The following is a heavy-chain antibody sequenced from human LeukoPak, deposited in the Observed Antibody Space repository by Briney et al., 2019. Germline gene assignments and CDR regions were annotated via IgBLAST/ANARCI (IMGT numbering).Heavy chain of an antibody. J-gene: IGHJ4*02. CDR3: ARAAFYDSSGYYLGY. CDR1: GFTFSDYY. V-gene: IGHV3-11*04. Sequence: GGSLRLSCAASGFTFSDYYMSWIRQAPGKGLEWVSYISSSGSTIYYADSVKGRFTISRDNAKDSLYLQMNSLRAEDTAVYYCARAAFYDSSGYYLGYWGQGTLVTVSS. D-gene: IGHD3-22*01. CDR2: ISSSGSTI.